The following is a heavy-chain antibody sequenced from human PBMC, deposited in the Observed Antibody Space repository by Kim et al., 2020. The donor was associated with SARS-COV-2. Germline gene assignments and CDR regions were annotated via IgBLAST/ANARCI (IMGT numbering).Heavy chain of an antibody. CDR1: GFTFSSYG. D-gene: IGHD3-22*01. CDR3: AKSNYYDSSGYLDY. Sequence: GGSLRLSCAASGFTFSSYGMHWVRQAPGKGLEWVAVISYDGSNKYYADSVKGRFTISRDNSKNTLYLQMNSLRAEDTAVYYCAKSNYYDSSGYLDYWGQGPLVTVSS. CDR2: ISYDGSNK. J-gene: IGHJ4*02. V-gene: IGHV3-30*18.